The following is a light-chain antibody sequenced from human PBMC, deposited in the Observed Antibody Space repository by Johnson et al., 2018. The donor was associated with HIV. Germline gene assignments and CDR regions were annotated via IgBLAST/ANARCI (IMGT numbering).Light chain of an antibody. CDR2: DNN. V-gene: IGLV1-51*01. CDR1: SSNIGNNY. Sequence: QSVLTQPPSVSAAPGQKVTISCSGSSSNIGNNYVSWYQQLPGTAPKLLIYDNNKRPSGIPGRFSGSKSGTSATLGITGLQTGDEADCYCGTWDSSLSVYVFGTGTKVTVL. CDR3: GTWDSSLSVYV. J-gene: IGLJ1*01.